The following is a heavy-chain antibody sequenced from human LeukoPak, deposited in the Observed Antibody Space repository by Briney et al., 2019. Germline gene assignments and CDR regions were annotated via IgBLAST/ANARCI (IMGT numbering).Heavy chain of an antibody. J-gene: IGHJ4*02. Sequence: GASVKVSCKASGYTFTIYDINWVRQAPGQGLERMGWMNPNSGNTGYAQKFQGRVTMTRNTSISTAYMELSSLRSEDTAVYYCASGIVGAWYYFDYWGQGTLVTVSS. D-gene: IGHD1-26*01. CDR3: ASGIVGAWYYFDY. CDR1: GYTFTIYD. CDR2: MNPNSGNT. V-gene: IGHV1-8*01.